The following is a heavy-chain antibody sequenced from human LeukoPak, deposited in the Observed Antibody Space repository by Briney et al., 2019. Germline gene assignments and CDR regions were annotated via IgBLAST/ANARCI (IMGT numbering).Heavy chain of an antibody. CDR3: ARDLGTAISFDY. Sequence: SQTLSLTCTVSGGSISSGDNYWGWHRQAQGRGLECIRYIYYSGSTSYNPSLKSRVTISVDTSKNQFSLKLSSVTAADTAVYYCARDLGTAISFDYWGQGTLVTVSS. D-gene: IGHD5-18*01. CDR2: IYYSGST. CDR1: GGSISSGDNY. J-gene: IGHJ4*02. V-gene: IGHV4-30-4*08.